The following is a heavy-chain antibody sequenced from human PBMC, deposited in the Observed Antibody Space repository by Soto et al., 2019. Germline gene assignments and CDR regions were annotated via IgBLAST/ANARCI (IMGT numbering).Heavy chain of an antibody. CDR1: GFTFSSYA. CDR3: ARDYYDLWSGYFASIRDYYGMDV. Sequence: PGGSLRLSCAASGFTFSSYAMHWVRQAPGKGLEWVAVISYDGSNKYYADSVKGRFTISRDNSKNTLYLQMNSLRAEDTAVYYCARDYYDLWSGYFASIRDYYGMDVWGQWTTVTVSS. D-gene: IGHD3-3*01. J-gene: IGHJ6*02. V-gene: IGHV3-30-3*01. CDR2: ISYDGSNK.